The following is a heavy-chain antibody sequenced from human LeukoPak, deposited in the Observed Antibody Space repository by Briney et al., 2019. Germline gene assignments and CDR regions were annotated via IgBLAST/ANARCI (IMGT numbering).Heavy chain of an antibody. J-gene: IGHJ4*02. Sequence: PGGSLRLSCAPSGFTSISYEMNWVGQAPGRGLNWVSYISSSGSTIYYADSVKGRFTISRDNAKNSLYLQINSLRVEDTAIYYCAKDSGPGYSSSWYDYWGQGTLVTVSS. D-gene: IGHD6-13*01. V-gene: IGHV3-48*03. CDR1: GFTSISYE. CDR3: AKDSGPGYSSSWYDY. CDR2: ISSSGSTI.